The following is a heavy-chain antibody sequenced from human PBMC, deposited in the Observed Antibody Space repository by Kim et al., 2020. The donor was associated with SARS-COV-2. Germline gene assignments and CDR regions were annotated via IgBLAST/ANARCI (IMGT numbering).Heavy chain of an antibody. CDR1: GGSISGDYSY. CDR2: IYDSGST. V-gene: IGHV4-31*03. Sequence: SETLSLTCTVSGGSISGDYSYWSWIRQLPGKGLEWIGYIYDSGSTSYNPSLKSRGIISLDTSKNQFSLKLSSVTAADTAVYYCARERLDPGYCSGGTCYSTVLNWFDLWGQGTPVSVSS. J-gene: IGHJ5*02. D-gene: IGHD2-15*01. CDR3: ARERLDPGYCSGGTCYSTVLNWFDL.